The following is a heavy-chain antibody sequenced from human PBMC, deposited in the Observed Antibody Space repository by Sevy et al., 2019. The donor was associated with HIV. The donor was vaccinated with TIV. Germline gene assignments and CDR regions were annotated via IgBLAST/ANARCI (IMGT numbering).Heavy chain of an antibody. D-gene: IGHD3-22*01. V-gene: IGHV3-23*01. CDR3: AKSGPYYYDSSGYYYCFDY. CDR2: ISGSGGST. J-gene: IGHJ4*02. Sequence: GGSLRLSCAASGFTFSSYAMSWVRQAPGKGLEWVSAISGSGGSTYYADSVKGRFTISRDNSKNTLYLQMNSQRAEDTAVYYCAKSGPYYYDSSGYYYCFDYWGQGTLVTVSS. CDR1: GFTFSSYA.